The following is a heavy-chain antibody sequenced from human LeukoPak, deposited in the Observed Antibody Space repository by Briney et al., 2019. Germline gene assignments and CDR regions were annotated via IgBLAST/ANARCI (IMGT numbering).Heavy chain of an antibody. D-gene: IGHD3-22*01. CDR1: GFTFSSYA. Sequence: PGGSLRLSCAASGFTFSSYAMHWVRQAPGKGLEWVAVISYDGSNKYYADSVKGRSTISRDNSKNTLYLQMNSLRAEDTAVYYCARADKTYYYDSSGYYWYYWGQGTLVTVSS. V-gene: IGHV3-30*01. CDR3: ARADKTYYYDSSGYYWYY. J-gene: IGHJ4*02. CDR2: ISYDGSNK.